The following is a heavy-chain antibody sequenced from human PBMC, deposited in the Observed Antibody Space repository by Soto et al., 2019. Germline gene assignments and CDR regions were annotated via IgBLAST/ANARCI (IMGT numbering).Heavy chain of an antibody. CDR3: ARRGSGRYSDY. Sequence: EVQLVESGGGLVQPGGSLRLSCAVSGFTLDDYSMDWVRQVPGKGLEWVARSTNKINSYTTEYAASVKGRFTISRDGSHSSLYLQMNSLKSEDTAMYYCARRGSGRYSDYWGQGTLVTVSS. J-gene: IGHJ4*02. V-gene: IGHV3-72*01. CDR2: STNKINSYTT. CDR1: GFTLDDYS. D-gene: IGHD1-26*01.